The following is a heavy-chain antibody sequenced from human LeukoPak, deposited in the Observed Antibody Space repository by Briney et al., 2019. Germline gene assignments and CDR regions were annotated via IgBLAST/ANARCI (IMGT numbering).Heavy chain of an antibody. CDR2: ISYDGSNK. CDR3: AREYCSGGSCETFMDV. D-gene: IGHD2-15*01. J-gene: IGHJ6*02. V-gene: IGHV3-30-3*01. Sequence: GGSLRLSCAASRFTVSSYAIHWVRQAPGKGLEWVAVISYDGSNKYFADSVKGRFTISRDNSKNTLYLQMNSPRAEDTAVYYCAREYCSGGSCETFMDVWGQGTTVTVSS. CDR1: RFTVSSYA.